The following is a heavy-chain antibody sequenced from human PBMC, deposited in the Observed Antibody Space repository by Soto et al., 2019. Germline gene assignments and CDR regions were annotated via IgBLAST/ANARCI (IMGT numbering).Heavy chain of an antibody. V-gene: IGHV4-31*03. Sequence: SETLSLTCTVSGGSISSGGYYWSLILQHPGKGLEWIGYIYYSGSTYYNPSLKSRVTISVDTSKNKFSLKLSSVTAEDTAVYYCARESFDYYGSGNLLAFDIWGQGTMVTVS. J-gene: IGHJ3*02. CDR2: IYYSGST. CDR1: GGSISSGGYY. CDR3: ARESFDYYGSGNLLAFDI. D-gene: IGHD3-10*01.